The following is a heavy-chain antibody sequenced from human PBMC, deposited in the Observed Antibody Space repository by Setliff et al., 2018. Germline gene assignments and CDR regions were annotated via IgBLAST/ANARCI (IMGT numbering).Heavy chain of an antibody. CDR1: GLSYSNDW. V-gene: IGHV3-7*01. J-gene: IGHJ4*02. CDR2: INPHASEK. CDR3: FGAGTCSY. Sequence: GGSLRLSCTASGLSYSNDWVSWVRQAPGKGLEWLASINPHASEKYYVDSVEGRFTISRDNAKNSLSLQMNNLRTEDTAIYYCFGAGTCSYWGQGTLVTVSS. D-gene: IGHD3-10*01.